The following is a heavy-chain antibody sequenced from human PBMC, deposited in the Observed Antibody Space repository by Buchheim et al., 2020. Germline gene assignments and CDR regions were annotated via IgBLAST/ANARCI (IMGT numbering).Heavy chain of an antibody. CDR3: ARRAAGSDWYSEWLDL. V-gene: IGHV5-10-1*03. CDR2: IDPSDSYT. J-gene: IGHJ5*02. Sequence: EGQLVQSGAEVKKPGESLTISCETSGYDFNKYWITWVRQVPGKGLEWLGRIDPSDSYTNYSPSYQGHIRVSADRSTTSAYLQWRTLEASDSATYYCARRAAGSDWYSEWLDLWGQGTL. CDR1: GYDFNKYW. D-gene: IGHD6-13*01.